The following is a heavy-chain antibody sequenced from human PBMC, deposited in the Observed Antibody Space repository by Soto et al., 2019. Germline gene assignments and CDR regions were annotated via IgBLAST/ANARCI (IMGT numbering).Heavy chain of an antibody. CDR3: ARHVGYCSTTNCYSWFDP. Sequence: SETLSLTCTVSGGSITSYYWSWIRQPPGKGLEWIGFMYYSGYTKYNPSLKSRVTISVDTSKSQFSLKLSSVTAADTAVYYCARHVGYCSTTNCYSWFDPWGQGTLVTVSS. CDR2: MYYSGYT. CDR1: GGSITSYY. V-gene: IGHV4-59*08. D-gene: IGHD2-2*02. J-gene: IGHJ5*02.